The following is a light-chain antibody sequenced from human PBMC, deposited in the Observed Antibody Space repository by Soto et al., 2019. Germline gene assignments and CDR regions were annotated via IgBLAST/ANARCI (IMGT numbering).Light chain of an antibody. Sequence: QSVLTQPPSVSAAPGQKVTISCSGSNSNIGNTYVSWYQQLPGTAPKLLIYENNKRPSGIPDRFSGSKSGTSATLGITGLQTGDEADYYCASWHSGLSGYVFGTGTKVTVL. CDR1: NSNIGNTY. V-gene: IGLV1-51*02. J-gene: IGLJ1*01. CDR2: ENN. CDR3: ASWHSGLSGYV.